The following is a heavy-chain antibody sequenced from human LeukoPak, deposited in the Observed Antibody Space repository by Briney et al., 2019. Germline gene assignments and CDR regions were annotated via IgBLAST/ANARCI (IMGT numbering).Heavy chain of an antibody. CDR2: IYSGSNT. V-gene: IGHV3-66*01. CDR3: ARGNYGSGSYYRFDY. J-gene: IGHJ4*02. Sequence: GGSLRLSCAASGFTVSSNYMSWVRQAPGKGLEWVSVIYSGSNTYYADSVKGRFTISRDNSKNTLYLQMNSLRAEDTAVYYCARGNYGSGSYYRFDYWGQGTLVTVSS. CDR1: GFTVSSNY. D-gene: IGHD3-10*01.